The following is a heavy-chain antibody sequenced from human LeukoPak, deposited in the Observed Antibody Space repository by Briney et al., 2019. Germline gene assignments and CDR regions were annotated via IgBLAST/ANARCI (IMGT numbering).Heavy chain of an antibody. D-gene: IGHD3-22*01. CDR2: IYYSGST. V-gene: IGHV4-59*06. Sequence: SETLSLTCTVSGGSISSYYWSWIRQPPGKGLEWIGYIYYSGSTYYNPSLKSRVTISVDTSKNQFSLKLSSVTAADTAAYYCARTYYYDSSGYIHFDYWGQGTLVTVSS. CDR3: ARTYYYDSSGYIHFDY. J-gene: IGHJ4*02. CDR1: GGSISSYY.